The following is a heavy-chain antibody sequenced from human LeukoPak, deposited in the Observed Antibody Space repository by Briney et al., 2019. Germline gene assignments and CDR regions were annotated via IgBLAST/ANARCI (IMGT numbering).Heavy chain of an antibody. CDR1: GYTFTSYY. CDR3: ARGRGGTNGLDYFDY. D-gene: IGHD2-8*01. V-gene: IGHV1-46*01. J-gene: IGHJ4*02. CDR2: INPSGGST. Sequence: GASVKVSCKASGYTFTSYYMHWVRQAPGQGLEWMGIINPSGGSTSYAQKFQGRVTMTRDTSTSTVYMELSSLRSEDTAVYYCARGRGGTNGLDYFDYWGQGTPVTVSS.